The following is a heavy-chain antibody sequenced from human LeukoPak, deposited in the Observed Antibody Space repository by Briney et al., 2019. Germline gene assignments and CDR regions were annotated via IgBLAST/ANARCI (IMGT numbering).Heavy chain of an antibody. V-gene: IGHV5-51*01. Sequence: GESLKISRRGSGYSLTSYWIGWVRPMAGKGLAWVGIIYPCDSDTRFSPSFQGQVHISADMSISTAYLPWSSLKASDTAMYYGARLERGYGMDVWGQGTTVTVSS. CDR3: ARLERGYGMDV. CDR1: GYSLTSYW. D-gene: IGHD3-3*01. CDR2: IYPCDSDT. J-gene: IGHJ6*02.